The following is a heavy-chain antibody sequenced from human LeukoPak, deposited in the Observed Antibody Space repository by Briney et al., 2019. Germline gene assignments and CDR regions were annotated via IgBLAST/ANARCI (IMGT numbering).Heavy chain of an antibody. V-gene: IGHV4-39*01. CDR3: ARRGTVTTERFDY. CDR2: IYYSGST. J-gene: IGHJ4*02. CDR1: GGSISSSSYY. D-gene: IGHD4-11*01. Sequence: SETLSLTCTVSGGSISSSSYYWSWIRQPPGKGLEWIGSIYYSGSTYYNPSLKSRVTISVDTSKNQFSLKLSSVTAADTAVYYCARRGTVTTERFDYWGQGTLVTVSS.